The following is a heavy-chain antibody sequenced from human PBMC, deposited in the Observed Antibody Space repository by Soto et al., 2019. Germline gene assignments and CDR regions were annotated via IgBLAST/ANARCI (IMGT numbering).Heavy chain of an antibody. CDR3: ARGRYSGRSDWFDP. D-gene: IGHD1-26*01. CDR1: GDSISSNNNY. Sequence: PSETLSLTCTVSGDSISSNNNYWSWIRQPPGEGLEWIGFISYSGTTSYSPSLKSRVAISLDTSKNQFSLKLSSVTAADTAVYYCARGRYSGRSDWFDPWGQGTLVTVSS. J-gene: IGHJ5*02. CDR2: ISYSGTT. V-gene: IGHV4-30-4*01.